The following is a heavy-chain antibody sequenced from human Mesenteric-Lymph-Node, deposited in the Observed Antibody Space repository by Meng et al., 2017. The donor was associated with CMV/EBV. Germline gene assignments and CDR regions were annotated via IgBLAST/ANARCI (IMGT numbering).Heavy chain of an antibody. Sequence: GESLKISCAASGFTFSSYGMHWVRQAPGKGLEWVAFIRYDGSNKYYADSVKGRFTISRDNSKNTLYLQMNSLRAEDTAVYYCATPGHVVPAAYFDYWGQGTLVTVSS. V-gene: IGHV3-30*02. CDR2: IRYDGSNK. J-gene: IGHJ4*02. D-gene: IGHD2-2*01. CDR3: ATPGHVVPAAYFDY. CDR1: GFTFSSYG.